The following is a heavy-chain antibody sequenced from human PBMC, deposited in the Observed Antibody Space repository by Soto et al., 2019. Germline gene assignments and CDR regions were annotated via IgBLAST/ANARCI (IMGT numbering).Heavy chain of an antibody. Sequence: SLRLSCAASGFTFSSYGMHWVRQAPGKGLEWVAVISYDGSNKYYADSVKGRFTISRDNSKNTLYLQMNSLRAEDTAVYYCAKSPVLLWFAESQLSYYYYGMDVWGQGTKVTVSS. J-gene: IGHJ6*02. V-gene: IGHV3-30*18. CDR2: ISYDGSNK. CDR3: AKSPVLLWFAESQLSYYYYGMDV. D-gene: IGHD3-10*01. CDR1: GFTFSSYG.